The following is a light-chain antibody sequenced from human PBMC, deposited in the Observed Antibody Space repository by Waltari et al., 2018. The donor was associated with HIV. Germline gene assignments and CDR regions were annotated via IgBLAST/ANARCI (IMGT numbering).Light chain of an antibody. CDR3: QQYKGYPLT. Sequence: DIQMTQSPSSLSASVGDRVTITCRASYEISNYLPWFQQGPSEAPKSLIYAASTLQSGVPSKFRGSGSETYFTLTINSLQSEDSATYYCQQYKGYPLTFGQGTRLEIK. CDR1: YEISNY. CDR2: AAS. V-gene: IGKV1-16*02. J-gene: IGKJ5*01.